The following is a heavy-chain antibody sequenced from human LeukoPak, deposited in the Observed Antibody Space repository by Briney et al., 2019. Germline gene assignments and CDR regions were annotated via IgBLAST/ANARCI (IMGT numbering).Heavy chain of an antibody. D-gene: IGHD3-9*01. V-gene: IGHV1-18*01. CDR2: IRGSNGDT. J-gene: IGHJ6*02. Sequence: ASVRVSCKASGYTFTSSGISWVRQAPGQGLEWMGWIRGSNGDTNYAQNLQGRVTVTTDTSTSTAYMELRSLRSDDTAVYYCARDDLRYFDWLLPYYYGMDVWGQGTTVTVSS. CDR1: GYTFTSSG. CDR3: ARDDLRYFDWLLPYYYGMDV.